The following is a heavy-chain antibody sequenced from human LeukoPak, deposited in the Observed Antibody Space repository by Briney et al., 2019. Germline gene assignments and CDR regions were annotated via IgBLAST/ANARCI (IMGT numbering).Heavy chain of an antibody. CDR3: ARPDVYSSYFDY. V-gene: IGHV4-39*01. CDR2: IYYSGST. CDR1: GGSISSSSYY. Sequence: SETLSLTCTVSGGSISSSSYYWGWIRQPPGKGLEWIGSIYYSGSTYYNPSLKSRVTISVDTFKNQFSLKLSSVTAADTAVYYCARPDVYSSYFDYWGQGTLVTVSS. D-gene: IGHD5-18*01. J-gene: IGHJ4*02.